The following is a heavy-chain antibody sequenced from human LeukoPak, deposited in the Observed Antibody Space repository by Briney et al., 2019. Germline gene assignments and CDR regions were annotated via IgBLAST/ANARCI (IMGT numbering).Heavy chain of an antibody. CDR3: ARPIYSGSYRHAFDI. D-gene: IGHD1-26*01. CDR2: IYYSGST. V-gene: IGHV4-39*01. CDR1: GGSISSSSYY. Sequence: SETLSLTCTVSGGSISSSSYYWGWIRQPPGKGLEWIGSIYYSGSTYYNPSLKSRVTISVDTSKNQISLKLSSVTAADTAVYYCARPIYSGSYRHAFDIWGQGAMVTVSS. J-gene: IGHJ3*02.